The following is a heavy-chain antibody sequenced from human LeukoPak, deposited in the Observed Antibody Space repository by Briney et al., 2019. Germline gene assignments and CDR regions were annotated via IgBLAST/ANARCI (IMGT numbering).Heavy chain of an antibody. V-gene: IGHV7-4-1*02. Sequence: ASVKVSCKASGYTFTSYAMNWVRQAPGQGLEWMGWINTNTGNPTYAQGFTGRFVFSLDTSVSTAYLQISSLKAEDTAVYYCARGGVLRYFDWLLRINYWGQGTLVTVSS. CDR3: ARGGVLRYFDWLLRINY. J-gene: IGHJ4*02. CDR1: GYTFTSYA. CDR2: INTNTGNP. D-gene: IGHD3-9*01.